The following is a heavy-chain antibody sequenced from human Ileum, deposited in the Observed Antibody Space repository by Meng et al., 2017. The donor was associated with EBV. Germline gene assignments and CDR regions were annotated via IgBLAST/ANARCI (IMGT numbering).Heavy chain of an antibody. V-gene: IGHV4-34*01. Sequence: QEQHQHWGAGLLKPSETLSLTCGVYGGSFNGYYWTWIRQPPGKGLEWIGEINHSGSTNYNPSLKSRVIISVDTSKNQFSLNLSSVTAADTAVYYCARGVYGPTTRGREYFIHWGRGTLVTVSS. CDR3: ARGVYGPTTRGREYFIH. CDR2: INHSGST. J-gene: IGHJ1*01. CDR1: GGSFNGYY. D-gene: IGHD2-8*01.